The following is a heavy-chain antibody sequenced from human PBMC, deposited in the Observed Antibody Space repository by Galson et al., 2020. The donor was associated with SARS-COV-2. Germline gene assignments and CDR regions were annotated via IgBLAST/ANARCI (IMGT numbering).Heavy chain of an antibody. CDR3: HSSGPPDNDY. CDR1: GFTFSSYA. J-gene: IGHJ4*02. D-gene: IGHD3-22*01. V-gene: IGHV3-30-3*01. CDR2: ISYDGSNK. Sequence: GESLKISCAASGFTFSSYAMHWVRQAPGKGLEWVAVISYDGSNKYYADSVKGRFTISRDNSKNTLYLQMNSLRAEDTAVYYVHSSGPPDNDYWGQGTLVTVSS.